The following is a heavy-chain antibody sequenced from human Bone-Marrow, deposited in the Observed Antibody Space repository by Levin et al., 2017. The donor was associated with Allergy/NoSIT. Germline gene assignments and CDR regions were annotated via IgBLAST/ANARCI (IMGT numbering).Heavy chain of an antibody. V-gene: IGHV3-21*01. CDR3: ARELSSSSSTPLHAVKL. J-gene: IGHJ4*02. CDR2: VSSSGDYT. D-gene: IGHD6-19*01. Sequence: GGSLRLSCAVSGFSFSRYSMNWVRQAPGKGLEWVAAVSSSGDYTYYADSLKGRFTISRDNTKNSLFLQMTSLRVEDTAVYYCARELSSSSSTPLHAVKLWGQGTLVTVSS. CDR1: GFSFSRYS.